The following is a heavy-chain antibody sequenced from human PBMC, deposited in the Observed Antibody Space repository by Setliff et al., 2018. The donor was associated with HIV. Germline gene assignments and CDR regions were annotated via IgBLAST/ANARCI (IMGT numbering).Heavy chain of an antibody. J-gene: IGHJ4*02. CDR2: ISYTGST. V-gene: IGHV4-59*08. D-gene: IGHD2-21*02. CDR3: GRLSETAMASFDS. Sequence: SETLSLTCNVSGASISGYYWSWIRQPPGKGLELIGYISYTGSTNYNPSLKSRVTISAGPSKNQFSLKLTSVTAADTAVYYCGRLSETAMASFDSWGQGILVTVSS. CDR1: GASISGYY.